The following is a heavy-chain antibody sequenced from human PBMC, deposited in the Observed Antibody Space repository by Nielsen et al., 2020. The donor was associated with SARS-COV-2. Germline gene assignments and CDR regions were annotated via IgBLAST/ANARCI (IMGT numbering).Heavy chain of an antibody. CDR1: GFTASSNY. CDR2: IYSGGST. Sequence: GESLKISCAASGFTASSNYMSWVRQAPGKGLEWVSVIYSGGSTYYADSVEGRFTISRDNSKNTLYLQMNSLRAEDTAVYYCARDLQYYGMDVWGQGTTVTVSS. J-gene: IGHJ6*02. CDR3: ARDLQYYGMDV. V-gene: IGHV3-53*01.